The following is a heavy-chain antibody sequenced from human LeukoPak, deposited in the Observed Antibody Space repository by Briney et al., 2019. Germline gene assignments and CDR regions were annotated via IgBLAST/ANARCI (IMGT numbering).Heavy chain of an antibody. D-gene: IGHD5-18*01. CDR1: GFTFSSHA. V-gene: IGHV3-23*01. Sequence: GGSLRLSCAASGFTFSSHAISWVRQAPGKGLEWVSLISDGADTYYAASVKGRFTISRDNSKNTLYLQMNSLRAEDTAVYYCANRFGGDTARYFDYWGQGTLVTVSS. CDR2: ISDGADT. CDR3: ANRFGGDTARYFDY. J-gene: IGHJ4*02.